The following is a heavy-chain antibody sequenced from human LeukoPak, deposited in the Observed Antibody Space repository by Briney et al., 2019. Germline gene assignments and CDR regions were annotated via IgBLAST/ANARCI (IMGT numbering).Heavy chain of an antibody. CDR3: ARTATDAFDI. CDR1: GFTFSNAW. CDR2: INADGSST. Sequence: GGSLRLSCAASGFTFSNAWMSWVRQAPGKGLAWVSRINADGSSTSYADSAKGRFTISRDNAKNTLYLQMNSLRAEDTAVYYCARTATDAFDIWGQGTMVTVSS. D-gene: IGHD2-21*02. V-gene: IGHV3-74*01. J-gene: IGHJ3*02.